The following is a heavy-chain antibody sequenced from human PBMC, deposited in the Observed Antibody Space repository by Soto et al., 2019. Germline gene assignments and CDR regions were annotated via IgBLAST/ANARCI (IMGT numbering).Heavy chain of an antibody. Sequence: QVQLVQSVAEVKKSGASVKVSCKASRYTFISYDINWVRQATGQGLEWMGWMNPNSGNTGYAQKFQGRITMTRTTSTNAAYMELSSLRAEDTAVYYCARGQEVWWNAGPLGLHGLDVWGQGTTVTVSS. CDR1: RYTFISYD. V-gene: IGHV1-8*01. CDR2: MNPNSGNT. J-gene: IGHJ6*02. CDR3: ARGQEVWWNAGPLGLHGLDV. D-gene: IGHD3-16*01.